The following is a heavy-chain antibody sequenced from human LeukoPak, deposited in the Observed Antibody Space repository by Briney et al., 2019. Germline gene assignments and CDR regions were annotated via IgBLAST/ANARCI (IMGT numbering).Heavy chain of an antibody. Sequence: HPGGSLRLSCAASGFTFSSYEMNWVRQAPGKGLEWVSYISSSGSTIYYADSVKGRFTISRDNSKNTLYLQMNSLRAEDTAVYYCARRAGAYSHPYDYWGQGTLVTVSS. V-gene: IGHV3-48*03. D-gene: IGHD4/OR15-4a*01. CDR2: ISSSGSTI. J-gene: IGHJ4*02. CDR3: ARRAGAYSHPYDY. CDR1: GFTFSSYE.